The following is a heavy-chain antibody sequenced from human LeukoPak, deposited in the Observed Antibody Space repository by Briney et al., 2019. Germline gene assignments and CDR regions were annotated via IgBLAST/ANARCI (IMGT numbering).Heavy chain of an antibody. CDR3: ATTSILTMVRGVFDY. CDR2: IYYSGST. J-gene: IGHJ4*02. D-gene: IGHD3-10*01. CDR1: GGSTSSYY. Sequence: SETLSLTCTVSGGSTSSYYWSWIRQPPGKGLEWIGYIYYSGSTNYNPSLKSRVTISVDTSKNQFSLKLSSVTAADTAVYYCATTSILTMVRGVFDYWGQGTLVTVSS. V-gene: IGHV4-59*01.